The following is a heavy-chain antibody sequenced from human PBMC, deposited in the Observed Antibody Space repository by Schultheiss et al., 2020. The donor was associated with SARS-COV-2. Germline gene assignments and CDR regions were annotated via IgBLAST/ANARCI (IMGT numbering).Heavy chain of an antibody. Sequence: LRLSCTVSGGSISSGGYYWSWIRQHPGKGLEWIGYIYYSGSTYYNPSLKSRVTISVDTSKNQFSLKLSSVTAADTAVYYCARTPATTAKSMDHWGQGTLVTVSS. CDR3: ARTPATTAKSMDH. J-gene: IGHJ4*02. V-gene: IGHV4-31*03. CDR2: IYYSGST. CDR1: GGSISSGGYY. D-gene: IGHD4-17*01.